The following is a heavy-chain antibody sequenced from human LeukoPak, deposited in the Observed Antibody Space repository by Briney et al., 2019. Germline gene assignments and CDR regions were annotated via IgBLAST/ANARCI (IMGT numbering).Heavy chain of an antibody. Sequence: GGSLRLSCAASGFTFSSYAMSWVRQAPGKGLEWVSAISGSGGSTYYADSVKGRFTISRDNSKNTLYLQMNSLRAEDTAVYYCAKDLSTDFWSGDYFDYWGQGTLVTVSS. V-gene: IGHV3-23*01. CDR2: ISGSGGST. CDR1: GFTFSSYA. J-gene: IGHJ4*02. CDR3: AKDLSTDFWSGDYFDY. D-gene: IGHD3-3*01.